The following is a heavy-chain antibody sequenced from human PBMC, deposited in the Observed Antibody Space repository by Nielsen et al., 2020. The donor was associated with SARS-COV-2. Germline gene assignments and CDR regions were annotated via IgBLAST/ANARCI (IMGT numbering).Heavy chain of an antibody. V-gene: IGHV3-21*01. CDR1: GFTFSSYS. D-gene: IGHD2-15*01. CDR2: ISSSSSYI. J-gene: IGHJ4*02. Sequence: LSLTCAASGFTFSSYSMNWVRQAPGKGLEWVSSISSSSSYIYYADSVKGRFTISRDNAKNSLYLQMNSLRAEDTAVYYCAAGVAFDYWGQGTLVTVSS. CDR3: AAGVAFDY.